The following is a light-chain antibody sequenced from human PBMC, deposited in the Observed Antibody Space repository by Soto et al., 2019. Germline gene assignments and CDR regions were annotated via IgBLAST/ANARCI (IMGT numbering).Light chain of an antibody. CDR1: QTITNC. CDR3: QQSLSTPRT. Sequence: DIQMTQSPSSLSASVGDRVTITCRASQTITNCLNWYQHKPGKAPKLLIYAASSLQSGVPSRFSGSGAGTGFTLTISRLPPEDFGTYFCQQSLSTPRTFGQGTKVEIK. J-gene: IGKJ1*01. V-gene: IGKV1-39*01. CDR2: AAS.